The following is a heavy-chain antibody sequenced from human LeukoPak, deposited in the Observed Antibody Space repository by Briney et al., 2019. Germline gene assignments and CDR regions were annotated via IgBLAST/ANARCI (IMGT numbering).Heavy chain of an antibody. CDR3: ARDSISHYYDSSAPGTFDY. V-gene: IGHV4-61*02. D-gene: IGHD3-22*01. J-gene: IGHJ4*02. Sequence: PSETLSLTCTVSGGSISSGSYYWNWIRQPAGKGLEWIGRIYTSGSTNYNPSLKSRVTISVDTSKNQFSLNPSSVTAADTAVYYCARDSISHYYDSSAPGTFDYWGQGTLVTVSS. CDR2: IYTSGST. CDR1: GGSISSGSYY.